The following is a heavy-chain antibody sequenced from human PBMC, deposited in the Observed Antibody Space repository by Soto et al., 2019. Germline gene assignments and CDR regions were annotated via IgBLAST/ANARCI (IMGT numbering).Heavy chain of an antibody. Sequence: SETRSRTCGLSGSLPVGSLSTYLWTWIRQPPGKGLEWIGEINHSGSPNYSPSLRGRVTISLDTSKKQFSLNLSSVTAADTAVYFCARARFSQWSQDYYGLDVWGQGTTVTVSS. J-gene: IGHJ6*02. D-gene: IGHD3-3*01. CDR3: ARARFSQWSQDYYGLDV. CDR1: GSLPVGSLSTYL. V-gene: IGHV4-34*01. CDR2: INHSGSP.